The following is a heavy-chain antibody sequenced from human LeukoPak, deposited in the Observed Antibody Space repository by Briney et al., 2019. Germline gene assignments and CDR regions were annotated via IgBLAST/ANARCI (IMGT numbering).Heavy chain of an antibody. Sequence: PGRSLRLSCVVSGFTFSSYGMHWVRQAPGKGLEWVAVISYDGSNKYYADSVKGRFTISRDSSKNTLYLQMNSLRAEDTAVYYCAKRGYYYDSSGYYSRTYFDYWGQGTLVIVSS. CDR2: ISYDGSNK. CDR3: AKRGYYYDSSGYYSRTYFDY. CDR1: GFTFSSYG. D-gene: IGHD3-22*01. V-gene: IGHV3-30*18. J-gene: IGHJ4*02.